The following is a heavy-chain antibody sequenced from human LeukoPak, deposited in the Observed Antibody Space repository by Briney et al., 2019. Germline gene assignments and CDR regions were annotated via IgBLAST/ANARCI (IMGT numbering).Heavy chain of an antibody. CDR1: GGSISSYY. D-gene: IGHD3-16*01. Sequence: SETLSLTCTVSGGSISSYYWSWIRQPPGKGLEWIGYIYYSGSTNYNPSLKSRVTISVDTSKNQFSLKLSSVTAADTAVYYCARGLKQGLLLNWFDPWGQGTLVTVSS. CDR2: IYYSGST. V-gene: IGHV4-59*12. CDR3: ARGLKQGLLLNWFDP. J-gene: IGHJ5*02.